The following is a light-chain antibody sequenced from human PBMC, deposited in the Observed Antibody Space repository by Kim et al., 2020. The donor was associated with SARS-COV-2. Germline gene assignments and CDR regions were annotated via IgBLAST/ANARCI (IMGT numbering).Light chain of an antibody. CDR1: SLRTYY. J-gene: IGLJ3*02. CDR2: DKK. Sequence: SSELTQDPAVSVALGQTVRITCQGDSLRTYYASWYQQKPGQAPVLVIYDKKNRPSGIPDQFSGSSSGNTASLTITGAQAEDEADYYCNSRDSRANQWVFGGGTKLTVL. V-gene: IGLV3-19*01. CDR3: NSRDSRANQWV.